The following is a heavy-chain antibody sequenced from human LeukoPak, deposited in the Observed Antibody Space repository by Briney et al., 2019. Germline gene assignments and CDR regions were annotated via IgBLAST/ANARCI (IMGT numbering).Heavy chain of an antibody. D-gene: IGHD3-9*01. CDR3: ARGDYDTFDRWWFDP. V-gene: IGHV1-2*04. J-gene: IGHJ5*02. CDR1: GYTFTGYY. CDR2: INPNSGGT. Sequence: ASVKVSCKASGYTFTGYYMHWVRQAPGQGLEWMGWINPNSGGTNYAQKFQGWVTMTRDTSISTAYMELSRLRSDDTAVYYCARGDYDTFDRWWFDPWGQGTLVTVSS.